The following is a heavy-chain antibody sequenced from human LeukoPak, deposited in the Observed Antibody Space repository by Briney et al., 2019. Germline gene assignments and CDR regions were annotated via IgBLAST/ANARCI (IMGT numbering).Heavy chain of an antibody. CDR1: GGTFSSYA. J-gene: IGHJ4*02. CDR3: ARGDGSFDWSPWDY. Sequence: GCSVKVSCKASGGTFSSYAISWVRQAPGQGLECMVRIIPIRGIANYAKKFQGRVTITPDKSTSTAYMELSSLRSEDTAVYYCARGDGSFDWSPWDYWGQGTLVTVSS. V-gene: IGHV1-69*04. D-gene: IGHD3-10*01. CDR2: IIPIRGIA.